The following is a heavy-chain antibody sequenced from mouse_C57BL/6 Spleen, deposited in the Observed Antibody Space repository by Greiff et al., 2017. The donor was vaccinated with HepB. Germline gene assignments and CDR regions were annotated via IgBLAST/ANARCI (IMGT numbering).Heavy chain of an antibody. V-gene: IGHV1-75*01. Sequence: VQLQQSGPELVKPGASVKISCKASGYTFTDYYINWVQQRPGQGLEWIGWIFPGSGSTYYNEKFKSKATLTVDKSSRTAYMLLSRLTSEDSAVYFCARGSWYFDVWGTGTTVTVSS. CDR1: GYTFTDYY. J-gene: IGHJ1*03. CDR3: ARGSWYFDV. CDR2: IFPGSGST.